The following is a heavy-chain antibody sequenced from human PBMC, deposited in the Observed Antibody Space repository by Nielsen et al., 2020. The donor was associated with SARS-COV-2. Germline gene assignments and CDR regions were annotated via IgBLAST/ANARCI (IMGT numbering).Heavy chain of an antibody. CDR2: MSGTSNHT. CDR3: ASSGWLDY. D-gene: IGHD6-19*01. Sequence: GESLKISCVASGFSFSGYNINWVRQAPGKGLEWVSSMSGTSNHTYYADSVKGRFTISRDNAKNSLYLQMDSLRADDTATYFCASSGWLDYWGPGTPVIVSP. V-gene: IGHV3-21*04. CDR1: GFSFSGYN. J-gene: IGHJ4*02.